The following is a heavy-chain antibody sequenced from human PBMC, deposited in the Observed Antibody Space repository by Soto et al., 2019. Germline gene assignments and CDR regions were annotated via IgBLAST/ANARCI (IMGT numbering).Heavy chain of an antibody. V-gene: IGHV1-46*01. CDR3: ARRPYCSGGSCPSPYYYYGMDV. J-gene: IGHJ6*02. CDR1: GYTFTSYY. D-gene: IGHD2-15*01. Sequence: QVQLVQSGAEVKKPGASVKVSCKASGYTFTSYYMHWVRQAPGQGLEWMGIINPSGGSTSYAQKFKGRVTMTRDTSTSTVYMELSSLRSEDTAVYYCARRPYCSGGSCPSPYYYYGMDVWGQGTTVTVSS. CDR2: INPSGGST.